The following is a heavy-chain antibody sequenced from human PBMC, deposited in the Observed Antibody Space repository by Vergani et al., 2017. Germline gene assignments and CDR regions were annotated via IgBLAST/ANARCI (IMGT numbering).Heavy chain of an antibody. CDR2: IYHGGMN. V-gene: IGHV4-38-2*02. Sequence: QVHLQESGPGLVKPSETLSLTCSVSNYPIGSDYFWGWTRRSPGKGLEYIASIYHGGMNYYNPSLKSQATISMVTSENLISLRLTSVTAADTALYHCARDGGSGNYYHVFDAWGQGTLVIVSS. CDR1: NYPIGSDYF. D-gene: IGHD3-10*02. CDR3: ARDGGSGNYYHVFDA. J-gene: IGHJ5*02.